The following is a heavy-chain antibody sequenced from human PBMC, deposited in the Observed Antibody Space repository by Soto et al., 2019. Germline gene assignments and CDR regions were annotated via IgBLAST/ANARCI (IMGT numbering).Heavy chain of an antibody. CDR1: GGSMSDYF. D-gene: IGHD3-10*01. V-gene: IGHV4-59*01. Sequence: PSEILFLTLSVSGGSMSDYFWSWILQSPVKGLEWIGYIYYLGSTDYNPSLKSRATISVDTSKRQFSLRLTSVTAADTAVYYCARDGYDGSGSPYPAYWGPGTQVTVS. CDR3: ARDGYDGSGSPYPAY. J-gene: IGHJ4*02. CDR2: IYYLGST.